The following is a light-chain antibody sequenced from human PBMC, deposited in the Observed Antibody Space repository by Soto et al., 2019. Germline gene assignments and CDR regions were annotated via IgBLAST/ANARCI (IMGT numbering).Light chain of an antibody. Sequence: DIQMTQSPSALSASVGDTVTITCRASESIDNWLAWYQQKPGKAPKLLIYAASTLQSGVPSRFSGSGYGTEFTLTISSLQPEDFASYYCQLLDSFPLTFGQGTRLEIK. CDR2: AAS. CDR1: ESIDNW. J-gene: IGKJ5*01. V-gene: IGKV1-5*01. CDR3: QLLDSFPLT.